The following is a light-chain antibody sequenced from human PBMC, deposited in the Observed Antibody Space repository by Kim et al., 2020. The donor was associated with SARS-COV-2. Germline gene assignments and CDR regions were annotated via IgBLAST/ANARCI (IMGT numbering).Light chain of an antibody. V-gene: IGLV2-14*03. CDR2: DVI. Sequence: GQSLTVSFTGTSGDVDGYNSVSWYQQHPGTAPKLVLYDVIYRPSGISDRFTGSKAANTASLTISGLQADDEADYYCSSYTGSSTLVFGGGTQLTVL. CDR1: SGDVDGYNS. J-gene: IGLJ2*01. CDR3: SSYTGSSTLV.